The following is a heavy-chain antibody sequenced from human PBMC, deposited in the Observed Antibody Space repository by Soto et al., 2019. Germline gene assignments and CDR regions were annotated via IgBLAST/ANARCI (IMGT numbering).Heavy chain of an antibody. CDR2: IKSKPDGGTM. CDR3: VAGRPGARTNLGFYF. V-gene: IGHV3-15*07. Sequence: EVQLVESGGGFVEPGGSLRLSCAASGLTFTYAWMSWVRQAPGKGLEWVGRIKSKPDGGTMDYAAPVKGRFTVSKEDSKNTLDLHMSSLKSEDIAMYYCVAGRPGARTNLGFYFWGQGTLVTVSS. CDR1: GLTFTYAW. D-gene: IGHD1-26*01. J-gene: IGHJ4*02.